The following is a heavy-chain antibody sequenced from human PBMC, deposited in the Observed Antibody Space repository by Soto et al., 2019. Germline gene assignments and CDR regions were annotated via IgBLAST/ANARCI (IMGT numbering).Heavy chain of an antibody. V-gene: IGHV1-18*01. D-gene: IGHD4-17*01. CDR1: GYTFTSYG. CDR2: ISAYNGNT. CDR3: ARAPVYGDYEGVEYCQH. J-gene: IGHJ1*01. Sequence: QVQLVQSGAEVKKPGASVKVSCKASGYTFTSYGISWVRQAPGQGLEWMGWISAYNGNTNYAQKLQGRVTMTTDTSTSTAYRELRSLRSDDTAVDYGARAPVYGDYEGVEYCQHWGQGTLVTVSS.